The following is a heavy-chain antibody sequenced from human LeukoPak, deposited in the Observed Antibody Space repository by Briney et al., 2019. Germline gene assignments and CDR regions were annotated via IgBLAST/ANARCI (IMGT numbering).Heavy chain of an antibody. CDR2: INHSGST. CDR1: GGSFSGYY. D-gene: IGHD4-17*01. CDR3: ARHMTTVTFNWFDP. J-gene: IGHJ5*02. Sequence: PSETLSLTCAVYGGSFSGYYWSWIRQPPGKGLEWIGEINHSGSTNYNPSLKSRVTISVDTSKNQFSLKLSSVTAADTAVYYCARHMTTVTFNWFDPRGKGTLVTVSS. V-gene: IGHV4-34*01.